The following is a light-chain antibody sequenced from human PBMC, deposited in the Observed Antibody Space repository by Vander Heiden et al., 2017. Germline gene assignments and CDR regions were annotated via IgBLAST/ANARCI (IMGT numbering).Light chain of an antibody. CDR3: SSYAGSYTYV. Sequence: QSARTQPPSVFGSPGLSIAISFTGTSRDVGSYNLVSWYQHRPGTAPKLLIYAVAERPSGVSNRCSGSKSGNTASLTISGLQAEDEADYHCSSYAGSYTYVFGTGTEVTVL. CDR1: SRDVGSYNL. V-gene: IGLV2-23*02. J-gene: IGLJ1*01. CDR2: AVA.